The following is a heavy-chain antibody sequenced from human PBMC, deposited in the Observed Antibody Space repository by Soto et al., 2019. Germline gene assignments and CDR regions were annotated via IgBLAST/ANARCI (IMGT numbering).Heavy chain of an antibody. D-gene: IGHD2-8*01. CDR2: ISPNGDDT. CDR1: GFTFSSYA. J-gene: IGHJ4*02. V-gene: IGHV3-64*01. CDR3: ARGQRCAHLDY. Sequence: EVQLVESGGGLVQPGGSLRLSCAASGFTFSSYAMHWVRQAPGKGLEYVSAISPNGDDTYYANSMKGRFTISRDNSKSTLYLQMGSLRAEDLAVYYCARGQRCAHLDYWGQGTLVTVSS.